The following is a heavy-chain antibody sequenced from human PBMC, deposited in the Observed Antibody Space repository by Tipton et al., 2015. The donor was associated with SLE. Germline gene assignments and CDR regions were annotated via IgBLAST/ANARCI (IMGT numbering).Heavy chain of an antibody. Sequence: QLVQSGPEVKKPGASVKVSCKAAGYTFTSYGISWVRQAPGQGLEWIGWISAYNGNTNYAQKLQGRVTMTTDTSTSTAYMELRSLRSDDTAVYYCARDPGYCSGGSCSDAFDIWGQGTMVTVSS. CDR1: GYTFTSYG. D-gene: IGHD2-15*01. J-gene: IGHJ3*02. CDR3: ARDPGYCSGGSCSDAFDI. V-gene: IGHV1-18*01. CDR2: ISAYNGNT.